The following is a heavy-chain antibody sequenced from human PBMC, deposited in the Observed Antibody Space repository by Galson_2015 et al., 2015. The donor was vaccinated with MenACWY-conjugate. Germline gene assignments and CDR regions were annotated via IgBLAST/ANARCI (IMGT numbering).Heavy chain of an antibody. D-gene: IGHD6-6*01. CDR3: VVASRSTYFDY. J-gene: IGHJ4*02. V-gene: IGHV4-39*01. Sequence: SETLSLTCSVSSGSIGSTSYYWGWIRQPPGKGLEWLGSIYYSGNMYYNPSLKSRLIVSVDTSRKLFSLRLRSVTAADTAVYYCVVASRSTYFDYWGQGTLVTVSS. CDR1: SGSIGSTSYY. CDR2: IYYSGNM.